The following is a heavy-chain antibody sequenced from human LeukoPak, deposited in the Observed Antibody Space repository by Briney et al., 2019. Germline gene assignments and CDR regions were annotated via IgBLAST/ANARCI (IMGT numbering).Heavy chain of an antibody. Sequence: PSETLSLTCTVSDGSINGYYWSWIRQPPGKGLDWIGYMYSGGTTNCSPSLKSRVTISEDMSKNQFSLKLSSVTAADTAVYYCARHLFYDSSGIGYWGQGTLVTVSS. CDR3: ARHLFYDSSGIGY. D-gene: IGHD3-22*01. CDR1: DGSINGYY. V-gene: IGHV4-59*08. J-gene: IGHJ4*02. CDR2: MYSGGTT.